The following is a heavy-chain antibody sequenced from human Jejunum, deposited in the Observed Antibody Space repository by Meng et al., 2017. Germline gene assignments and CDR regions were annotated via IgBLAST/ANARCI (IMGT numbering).Heavy chain of an antibody. V-gene: IGHV3-30*15. Sequence: GESLKISCEASGFTFSSYAMHWVRQAPGKGLEWVAVISYDGSNLYYGDSVKGRFTISRDNSRNTLYLQMSSLRPEDTAVFYCARAPDYGDFKYYFDYWGQGILVTVSS. J-gene: IGHJ4*02. D-gene: IGHD4-17*01. CDR3: ARAPDYGDFKYYFDY. CDR2: ISYDGSNL. CDR1: GFTFSSYA.